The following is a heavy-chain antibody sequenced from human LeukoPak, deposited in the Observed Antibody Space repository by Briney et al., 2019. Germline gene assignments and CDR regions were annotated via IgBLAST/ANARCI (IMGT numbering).Heavy chain of an antibody. Sequence: SETLSLTCAVYGGSFSGYYWSWIRQPPGKGLEWIGYIYYSGSTNYNPSLKSRVTISVDTSKNQSSLKLSSVTAADTAVYYCARGQRSITMVRGVKIPTWFDPWGQGTLVTVSS. CDR2: IYYSGST. J-gene: IGHJ5*02. D-gene: IGHD3-10*01. CDR3: ARGQRSITMVRGVKIPTWFDP. CDR1: GGSFSGYY. V-gene: IGHV4-59*01.